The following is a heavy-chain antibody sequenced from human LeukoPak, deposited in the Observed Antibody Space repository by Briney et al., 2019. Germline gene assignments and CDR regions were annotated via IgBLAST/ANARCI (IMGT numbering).Heavy chain of an antibody. CDR2: IYPGDSDT. CDR1: GYSFATNW. Sequence: GESLKISCKGSGYSFATNWIGWVRQMPGKGLEWMGIIYPGDSDTRYGPSFKGQVTFSADKSTSTAYLQWSSLRASDTAMYYCARRSGDGYEDFDLWGQGTLVTVSS. D-gene: IGHD5-24*01. CDR3: ARRSGDGYEDFDL. J-gene: IGHJ4*02. V-gene: IGHV5-51*01.